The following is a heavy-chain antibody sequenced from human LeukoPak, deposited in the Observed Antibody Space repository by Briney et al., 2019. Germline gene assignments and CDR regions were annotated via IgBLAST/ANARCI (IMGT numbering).Heavy chain of an antibody. V-gene: IGHV3-21*01. Sequence: PGGSLRLSCAASGFTFSSYSMNWVRQAPGKGLEWVSSISSSSSYIYYADSAKGRFTISRDNAKNSLYLQMNSLRAEDTAVYYCARADTLAAPYYYYGMDVWGQGTTVTVSS. CDR3: ARADTLAAPYYYYGMDV. CDR1: GFTFSSYS. J-gene: IGHJ6*02. CDR2: ISSSSSYI. D-gene: IGHD2-15*01.